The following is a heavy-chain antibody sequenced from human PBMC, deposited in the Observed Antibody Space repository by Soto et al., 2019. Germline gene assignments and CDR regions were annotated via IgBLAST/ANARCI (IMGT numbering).Heavy chain of an antibody. CDR2: IRQDGSDK. CDR3: ASPQQWLGQRGDFDY. CDR1: GFTFSSYW. Sequence: EVQLVESGGGLVQPGGSLRLSCAASGFTFSSYWMSWVRQAPGKGLEWVANIRQDGSDKYYVDSVKGRFTISRDNPKNSLYLQMNSLRAEDTAIYYCASPQQWLGQRGDFDYWGHGTLVTVSS. D-gene: IGHD6-19*01. V-gene: IGHV3-7*05. J-gene: IGHJ4*01.